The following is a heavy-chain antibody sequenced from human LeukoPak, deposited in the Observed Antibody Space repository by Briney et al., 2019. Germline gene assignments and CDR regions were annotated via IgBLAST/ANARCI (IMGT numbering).Heavy chain of an antibody. V-gene: IGHV4-59*01. J-gene: IGHJ4*02. CDR3: ARGEYSSGSSPLRN. D-gene: IGHD3-22*01. CDR2: IYYTGST. Sequence: SSETLSLTCTVSGDSISSYYWSWIRQPPGKGLEWIGCIYYTGSTNYNPSLKSRVTISLDTSNDQFSLKLNSVTAADTAVYYCARGEYSSGSSPLRNWGQGTLVTVSS. CDR1: GDSISSYY.